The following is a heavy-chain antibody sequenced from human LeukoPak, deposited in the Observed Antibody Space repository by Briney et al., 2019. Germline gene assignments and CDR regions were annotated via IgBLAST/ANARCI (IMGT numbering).Heavy chain of an antibody. CDR2: ISGSGGST. J-gene: IGHJ4*02. D-gene: IGHD6-19*01. V-gene: IGHV3-23*01. CDR3: AKVHSSGWCFDY. CDR1: GFTFSSYA. Sequence: GGSLRLSCAAPGFTFSSYAMSWVRQAPGKGLEWVSAISGSGGSTYYADSVKGRFTISRDNSKNTLYLQMNSLRAEDTAVYYCAKVHSSGWCFDYWGQGTLVTVSS.